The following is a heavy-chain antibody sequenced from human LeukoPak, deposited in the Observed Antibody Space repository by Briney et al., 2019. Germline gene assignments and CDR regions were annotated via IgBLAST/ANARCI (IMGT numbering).Heavy chain of an antibody. V-gene: IGHV4-39*07. J-gene: IGHJ4*02. CDR2: IYTSGST. Sequence: SETLSLTCTVSGNSISTSKSYWGWIRQPPLKGLEWIGSIYTSGSTNYNPSLKGRVTISLDTSKNQFSLKLSSVTAADTAVYYCANSIDFDYGDYYFDYWGQGALVTISS. D-gene: IGHD4-17*01. CDR1: GNSISTSKSY. CDR3: ANSIDFDYGDYYFDY.